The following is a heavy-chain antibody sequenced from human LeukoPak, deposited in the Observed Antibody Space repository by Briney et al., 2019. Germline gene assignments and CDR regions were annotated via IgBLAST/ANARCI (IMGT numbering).Heavy chain of an antibody. CDR3: ATSGQHWDVFDY. Sequence: GGSLRLSCAASGLTFSNAWMSWVRQAPGKGLEWVGRIKSKTYGAKTDCAAPVKGRFTISRDDSKNTLSVQMNSLETEDTAVYFCATSGQHWDVFDYWGQGTLVTVSS. V-gene: IGHV3-15*01. J-gene: IGHJ4*02. CDR2: IKSKTYGAKT. CDR1: GLTFSNAW. D-gene: IGHD1-1*01.